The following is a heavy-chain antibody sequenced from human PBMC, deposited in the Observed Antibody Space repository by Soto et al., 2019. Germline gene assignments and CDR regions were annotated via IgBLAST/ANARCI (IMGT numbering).Heavy chain of an antibody. CDR1: GGTFSSYA. J-gene: IGHJ6*02. V-gene: IGHV1-69*06. Sequence: QVQLVQSGAEVKKPGSSVKVSCKASGGTFSSYAISWVRQAPGQGLEWMGGIIPIFGTANYAQKFQGRVTITADNSTSTAYMELSSLRSEDTAVYYCAIVFIVVVPAAIHYYYYGMDVWGQGTTVTVSS. CDR2: IIPIFGTA. D-gene: IGHD2-2*01. CDR3: AIVFIVVVPAAIHYYYYGMDV.